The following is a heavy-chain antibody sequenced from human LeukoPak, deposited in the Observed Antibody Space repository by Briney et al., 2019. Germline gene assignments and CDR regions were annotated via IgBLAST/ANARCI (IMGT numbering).Heavy chain of an antibody. CDR3: ARERRGGNSGKSGYGY. D-gene: IGHD4-23*01. V-gene: IGHV3-21*01. CDR2: ISSSSSYI. CDR1: GFTFSSYS. J-gene: IGHJ4*02. Sequence: GGSLRLSCAASGFTFSSYSMNWVRQAPGKGLEWVSSISSSSSYIYYADSVKGRFTISRDNAKNSLYLQMNSLRAEDTAVYYCARERRGGNSGKSGYGYWGQGTLVTVSS.